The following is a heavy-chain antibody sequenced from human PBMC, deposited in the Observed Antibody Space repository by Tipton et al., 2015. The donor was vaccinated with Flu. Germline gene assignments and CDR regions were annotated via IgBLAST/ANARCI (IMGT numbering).Heavy chain of an antibody. V-gene: IGHV4-38-2*01. CDR1: GYSMTTAYY. CDR3: ARLDHFHYDIDV. CDR2: IYRSGST. J-gene: IGHJ6*02. Sequence: TLSLTCDVSGYSMTTAYYWGWIRQPPGKGLEWVGSIYRSGSTYYNPSLKSRVIISIDTSKKQFSLKLSSVTAADTAVYYCARLDHFHYDIDVWGQGTTVTVSS. D-gene: IGHD1-14*01.